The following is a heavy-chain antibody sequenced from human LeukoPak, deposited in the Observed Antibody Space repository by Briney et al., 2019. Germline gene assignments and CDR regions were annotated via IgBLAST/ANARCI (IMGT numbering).Heavy chain of an antibody. V-gene: IGHV3-30*03. CDR1: GFTSSYYA. J-gene: IGHJ4*02. CDR3: ARESGYSFNRGYLDS. Sequence: GGSLRLSCAASGFTSSYYAMHWVRQAPARGLEWVAGISYDGRDQKYADSVSGRFIISRDDSNKTLYLQLNSLRPDDTAIYYCARESGYSFNRGYLDSWGQGTLVTVSS. D-gene: IGHD5-18*01. CDR2: ISYDGRDQ.